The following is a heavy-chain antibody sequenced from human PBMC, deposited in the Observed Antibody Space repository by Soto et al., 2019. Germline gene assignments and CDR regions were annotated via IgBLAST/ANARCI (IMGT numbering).Heavy chain of an antibody. CDR3: TRDDSSARSPYDY. J-gene: IGHJ4*02. Sequence: GGSLRLSCTASGFPIGDYGMSWFRQAPGKGLEWVGFIRSKAYGGATEYAASVKGRFTISRDDSKSIAYVQMNSLKTEDTAVYYCTRDDSSARSPYDYWGQGTLVTVSS. CDR2: IRSKAYGGAT. V-gene: IGHV3-49*03. CDR1: GFPIGDYG. D-gene: IGHD6-25*01.